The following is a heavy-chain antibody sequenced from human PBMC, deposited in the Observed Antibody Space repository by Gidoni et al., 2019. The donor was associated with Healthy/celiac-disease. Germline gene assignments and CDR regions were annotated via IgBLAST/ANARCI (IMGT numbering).Heavy chain of an antibody. CDR3: ARDYSITIFGVVISPYYYYGMDV. D-gene: IGHD3-3*01. V-gene: IGHV1-18*01. Sequence: QVQLVQSGAEVKKPGASVKVSCKASGYTFTSYGISWVRQAPGQGLEWMGWISAYNGNTNYAQKLQGRVTMTTDTSTSTAYMELRSLRSDDTAVYYCARDYSITIFGVVISPYYYYGMDVWGQGTTVTVSS. CDR2: ISAYNGNT. J-gene: IGHJ6*02. CDR1: GYTFTSYG.